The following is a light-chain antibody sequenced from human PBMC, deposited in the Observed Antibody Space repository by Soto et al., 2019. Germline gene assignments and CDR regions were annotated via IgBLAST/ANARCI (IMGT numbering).Light chain of an antibody. V-gene: IGLV1-40*01. J-gene: IGLJ1*01. Sequence: QSVLTQPPSVSGAPGQRVSISCTGSTSNIGAPYDVHWYQHLPGAAPKLLIYGDNNRPSGVPDRFSGSKSGTSASLDITSIQAEDEADYYCKSYDISLHNYVFGTGTKVTV. CDR3: KSYDISLHNYV. CDR2: GDN. CDR1: TSNIGAPYD.